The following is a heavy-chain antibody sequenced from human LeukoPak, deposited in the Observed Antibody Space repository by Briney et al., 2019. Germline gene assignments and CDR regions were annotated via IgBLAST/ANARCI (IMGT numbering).Heavy chain of an antibody. CDR2: IWYDGSNK. Sequence: PGRSLRLSCAASGFTFRSHGMHWVRQAPGKGLEWVAVIWYDGSNKYYADSVKGRFTISRDNSKNTLYLQMNSLRAEDTAVYYCANVYPDVDFWSGYYLLDSWGQGTLVTVSS. J-gene: IGHJ4*02. V-gene: IGHV3-33*06. CDR3: ANVYPDVDFWSGYYLLDS. CDR1: GFTFRSHG. D-gene: IGHD3-3*01.